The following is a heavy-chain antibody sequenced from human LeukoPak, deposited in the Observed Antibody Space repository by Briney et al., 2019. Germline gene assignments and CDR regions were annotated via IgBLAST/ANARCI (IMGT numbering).Heavy chain of an antibody. CDR2: IYTSGST. V-gene: IGHV4-4*07. CDR3: ARERSSGWYGYYFDY. CDR1: GGSISSYY. J-gene: IGHJ4*02. D-gene: IGHD6-19*01. Sequence: PSETLPLTCTVSGGSISSYYWSWIRQPAGKGLERIGRIYTSGSTNYNPSLKSRVTMSVDTSKNQFSLKLSSVTAADTAVYYCARERSSGWYGYYFDYWGQGTLVTVSS.